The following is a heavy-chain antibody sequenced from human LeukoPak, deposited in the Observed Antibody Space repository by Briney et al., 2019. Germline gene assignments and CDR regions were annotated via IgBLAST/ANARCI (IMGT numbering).Heavy chain of an antibody. J-gene: IGHJ6*03. D-gene: IGHD3-10*01. Sequence: GGSLRLSCAASGFSFSTYWMSWVRQAPGKGLEWLSYISDNGNTQYYSDSVKGRFTVSRDTAKNSLYLQMSSLSVEDTATYYCARGPVNSVRSLHFYYYMDVWGKGTTVTISS. CDR1: GFSFSTYW. CDR3: ARGPVNSVRSLHFYYYMDV. CDR2: ISDNGNTQ. V-gene: IGHV3-48*03.